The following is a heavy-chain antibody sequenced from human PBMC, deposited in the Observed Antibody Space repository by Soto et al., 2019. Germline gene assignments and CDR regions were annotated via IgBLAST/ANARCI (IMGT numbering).Heavy chain of an antibody. CDR3: ARTPSGVDLASMKD. CDR2: IRNDGYTA. J-gene: IGHJ4*02. V-gene: IGHV3-33*01. CDR1: GLIFSTQG. D-gene: IGHD5-12*01. Sequence: GGSLRLSCAASGLIFSTQGMHWARQAPGKGLGWVAVIRNDGYTAHYADSVKGRFTISRDNSRNTLYLQMNSLIVEDTVFYYCARTPSGVDLASMKDGGRGTLVTVSS.